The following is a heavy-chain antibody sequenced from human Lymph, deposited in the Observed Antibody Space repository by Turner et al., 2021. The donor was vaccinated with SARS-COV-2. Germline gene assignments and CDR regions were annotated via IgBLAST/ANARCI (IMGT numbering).Heavy chain of an antibody. V-gene: IGHV1-46*01. D-gene: IGHD5-18*01. J-gene: IGHJ6*02. Sequence: QVQLVQSGAEVKKPGASVKVSCKASGYTFISYYMHWVRQAPGQGLEWMGIINPSGGSTTYAQKFQGRVTMTRDTSTSTVYMELSSLRSEDTAVYYCARDPPIQIWVDYFYYGMDVWGQGTTVTVSS. CDR3: ARDPPIQIWVDYFYYGMDV. CDR2: INPSGGST. CDR1: GYTFISYY.